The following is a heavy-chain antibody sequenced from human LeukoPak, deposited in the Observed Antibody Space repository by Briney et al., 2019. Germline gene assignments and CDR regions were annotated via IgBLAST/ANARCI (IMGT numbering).Heavy chain of an antibody. CDR2: IYTSGST. CDR3: ARRGYCSGGICYGRRYYYMDG. J-gene: IGHJ6*03. V-gene: IGHV4-4*07. Sequence: SETLSLPRFVSGCSISSYYWRRIRQPAGKGLEWIGRIYTSGSTNYNPPLKSRVTMSVDTSKTQFSLKLSSVTAADTAVYYWARRGYCSGGICYGRRYYYMDGWGKGTTVTISS. D-gene: IGHD2-15*01. CDR1: GCSISSYY.